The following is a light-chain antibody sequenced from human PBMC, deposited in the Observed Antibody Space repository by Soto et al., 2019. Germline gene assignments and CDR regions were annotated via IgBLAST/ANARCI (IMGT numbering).Light chain of an antibody. CDR1: QSISGS. CDR3: QQYNDWPPWT. V-gene: IGKV3-15*01. J-gene: IGKJ1*01. CDR2: GAS. Sequence: EIVMTQSPATLSVSPGERATLSCRASQSISGSLAWYQQKPGQAPRLLIYGASTRATGIPARFSGSVSGTEFTLIINSLQSEDFAVYYCQQYNDWPPWTFGQGTKVDIK.